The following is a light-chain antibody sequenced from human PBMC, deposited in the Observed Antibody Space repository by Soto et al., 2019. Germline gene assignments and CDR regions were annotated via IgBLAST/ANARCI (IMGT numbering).Light chain of an antibody. Sequence: IVLMQSPDTLSLSPWERATLSCRASRSLSSDYLAWYQQKPGQAPRLLFYHASRRATGIPARFSGSRSGTDFTLTISSLEPEDFGVYFCHQRNKFGQGTRLEIK. CDR2: HAS. J-gene: IGKJ5*01. CDR3: HQRNK. V-gene: IGKV3D-20*02. CDR1: RSLSSDY.